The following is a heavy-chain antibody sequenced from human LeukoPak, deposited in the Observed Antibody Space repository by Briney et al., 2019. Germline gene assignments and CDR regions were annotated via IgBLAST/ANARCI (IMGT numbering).Heavy chain of an antibody. Sequence: GGSLRLSCAASGFTFSSYSMNWVRQAPGKGLEWVSYISCSISVIYYADSVKGRFTISRDNAKNSLYLQMNSLRAEDTAVYYCAKDLRYSSTWYSFDYWGQGALVTVSS. J-gene: IGHJ4*02. D-gene: IGHD6-13*01. CDR1: GFTFSSYS. CDR3: AKDLRYSSTWYSFDY. V-gene: IGHV3-48*01. CDR2: ISCSISVI.